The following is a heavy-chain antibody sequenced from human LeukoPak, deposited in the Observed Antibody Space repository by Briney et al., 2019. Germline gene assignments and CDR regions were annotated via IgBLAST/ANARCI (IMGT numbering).Heavy chain of an antibody. J-gene: IGHJ6*02. D-gene: IGHD2-8*01. CDR1: GYTFTSYY. CDR3: ARVKTDCTNGVCYSVYYYYGMDV. CDR2: INPSGGST. Sequence: GASVKVSCKASGYTFTSYYMHWVRQAPGQGLEWMGIINPSGGSTSYAQKFQGRVTMTRDTSTSTVYMELSSLRSEDTAVYYCARVKTDCTNGVCYSVYYYYGMDVWGQGTTVTVSS. V-gene: IGHV1-46*01.